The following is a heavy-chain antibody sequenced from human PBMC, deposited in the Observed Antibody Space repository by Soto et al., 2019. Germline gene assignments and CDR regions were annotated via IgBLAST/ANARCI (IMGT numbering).Heavy chain of an antibody. J-gene: IGHJ6*02. CDR2: INPSGGST. V-gene: IGHV1-46*01. CDR3: ARDMFDVVVVAAPPNYYYYGMDV. CDR1: GYTFTSYY. D-gene: IGHD2-15*01. Sequence: ASVKVSCKASGYTFTSYYMHWVQQAPGQGLEWMGIINPSGGSTSYAQKFQGRVTMTRDTSTSTVYMELSSLRSEDTAVYYCARDMFDVVVVAAPPNYYYYGMDVWGQGTTVTVSS.